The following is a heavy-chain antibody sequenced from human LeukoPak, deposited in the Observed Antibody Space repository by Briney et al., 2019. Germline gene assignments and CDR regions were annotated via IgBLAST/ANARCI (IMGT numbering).Heavy chain of an antibody. D-gene: IGHD4-17*01. Sequence: GESLRLSCAASGFTFSSYAMSWVRQVPGKGLEWVSAISGSGYNAYYADSVKGRLTISRDNSNNTLYLQMNRLRVKDTAVYYCASDPPGDYGLGFWGQGTLVTVSS. CDR1: GFTFSSYA. V-gene: IGHV3-23*01. CDR3: ASDPPGDYGLGF. CDR2: ISGSGYNA. J-gene: IGHJ4*02.